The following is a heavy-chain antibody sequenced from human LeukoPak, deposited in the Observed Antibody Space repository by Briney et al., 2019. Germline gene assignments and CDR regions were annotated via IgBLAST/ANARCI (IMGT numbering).Heavy chain of an antibody. CDR3: ARVGITMVRGVMGRNWFDP. Sequence: ASVKVSCKASGYTFTGYYMRWVRQAPGQGLEWMGWINPNSGGTNYAQKFQGRVTMTRDTSISTAYMELSRLRSDDTAVYYCARVGITMVRGVMGRNWFDPWGQGTLVTVSS. D-gene: IGHD3-10*01. CDR1: GYTFTGYY. J-gene: IGHJ5*02. V-gene: IGHV1-2*02. CDR2: INPNSGGT.